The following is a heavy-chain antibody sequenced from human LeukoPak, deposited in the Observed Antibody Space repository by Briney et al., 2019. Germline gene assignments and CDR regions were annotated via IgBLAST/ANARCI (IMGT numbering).Heavy chain of an antibody. J-gene: IGHJ4*02. CDR2: INLDGSQK. D-gene: IGHD4-23*01. CDR1: GFTFSNYW. Sequence: GGSLRLSCAASGFTFSNYWMAWVRQAPGKGPEWVANINLDGSQKYYVDSVKGRFTISRDNAENSLYLQMNSLRAEDTAVYYCARAFLGYYGGNSPFDYWGQGTLVTVSS. CDR3: ARAFLGYYGGNSPFDY. V-gene: IGHV3-7*03.